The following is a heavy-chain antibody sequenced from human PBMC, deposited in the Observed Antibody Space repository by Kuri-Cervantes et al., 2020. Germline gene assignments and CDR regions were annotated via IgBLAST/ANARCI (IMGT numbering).Heavy chain of an antibody. CDR3: ARVTSFLEWLLSYFDY. CDR2: IYYSGST. V-gene: IGHV4-39*01. Sequence: LSCTVSGGSISSSSYYWGWIRQPPGKGLEWIGSIYYSGSTYYNPSLKSRVTISVDTSKNQFSLKLSSVTAADTAVYYCARVTSFLEWLLSYFDYWGQGTLVTVSS. J-gene: IGHJ4*02. D-gene: IGHD3-3*01. CDR1: GGSISSSSYY.